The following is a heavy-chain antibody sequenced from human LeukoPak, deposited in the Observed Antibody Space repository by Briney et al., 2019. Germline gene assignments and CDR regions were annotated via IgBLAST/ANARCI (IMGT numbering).Heavy chain of an antibody. J-gene: IGHJ4*02. Sequence: SETLSLTCTVSGGSISSCSIISYYWTWNRQPPGKGLEWIGYIYYSGSTNYNPSLKSRVTMSVDTSKNQFSLKLSSVTAADTAVYYCATMSGTYYKFDYWGQGTLVTVSS. D-gene: IGHD1-26*01. CDR1: GGSISSCSIISYY. CDR2: IYYSGST. V-gene: IGHV4-61*01. CDR3: ATMSGTYYKFDY.